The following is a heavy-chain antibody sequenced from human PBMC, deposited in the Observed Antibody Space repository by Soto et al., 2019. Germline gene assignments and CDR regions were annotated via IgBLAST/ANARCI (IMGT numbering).Heavy chain of an antibody. V-gene: IGHV3-23*01. CDR1: GFTFSSYA. Sequence: GGSLRLSCAASGFTFSSYAMSWVRQAPGKGLEWVPAISGSGGSTYYADSVKGRFTISRDNSENTLYLQMNSLRAEDTAVYYCAKDTASRYCSSTSCYGGGNYYYYYGMDVWGQGTTVTVSS. D-gene: IGHD2-2*01. J-gene: IGHJ6*02. CDR3: AKDTASRYCSSTSCYGGGNYYYYYGMDV. CDR2: ISGSGGST.